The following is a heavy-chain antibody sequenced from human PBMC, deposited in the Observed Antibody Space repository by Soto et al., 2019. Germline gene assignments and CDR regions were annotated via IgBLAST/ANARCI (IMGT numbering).Heavy chain of an antibody. CDR2: TYYRSKWYN. V-gene: IGHV6-1*01. CDR3: ARDPGSSIYYYYYGMDV. D-gene: IGHD1-26*01. J-gene: IGHJ6*02. Sequence: SQTLLLPCAISGDSVSSNSAAWNWIRQSPSRGLEWLGRTYYRSKWYNDYAVSVKSRITINPDTSKNQFSLQLNSVTPEDTAVYYCARDPGSSIYYYYYGMDVWGQGTTVTVSS. CDR1: GDSVSSNSAA.